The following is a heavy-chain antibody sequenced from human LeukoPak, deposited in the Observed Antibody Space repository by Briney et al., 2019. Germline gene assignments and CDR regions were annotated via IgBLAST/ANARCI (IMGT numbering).Heavy chain of an antibody. V-gene: IGHV1-2*02. CDR3: AVRYSGSYKWFDP. D-gene: IGHD1-26*01. J-gene: IGHJ5*02. CDR2: INPNSGGT. CDR1: GYTFTGYY. Sequence: ASVKVSCKASGYTFTGYYMHWVRQAPGQGLEWMGWINPNSGGTNYAQKFQGRVTMTRDTSISTAYMELSRLRSDDTAVYYCAVRYSGSYKWFDPWGQGTLVTVSS.